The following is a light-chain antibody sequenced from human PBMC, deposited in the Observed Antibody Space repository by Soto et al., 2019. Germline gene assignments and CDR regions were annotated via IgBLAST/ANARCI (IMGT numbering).Light chain of an antibody. CDR2: LGS. Sequence: DLVMTQSPLSLPVTPGEPASISCRSSQSLLHKNGYNYLEWYLQKPGQSPQLLIYLGSNRASGVPDRVSGSGSGTDFTLKIRRVEAEDVGVYYCMQALQTPITFGQGTRLEIK. J-gene: IGKJ5*01. CDR3: MQALQTPIT. CDR1: QSLLHKNGYNY. V-gene: IGKV2-28*01.